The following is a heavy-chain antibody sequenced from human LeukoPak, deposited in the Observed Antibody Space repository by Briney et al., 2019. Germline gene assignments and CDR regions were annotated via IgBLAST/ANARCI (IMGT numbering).Heavy chain of an antibody. CDR1: GFTFSSYW. CDR2: IKQDGSEK. V-gene: IGHV3-7*03. J-gene: IGHJ5*02. D-gene: IGHD3-3*01. Sequence: PGGSLRLSCAASGFTFSSYWMSWVRQAPGKGLEWVANIKQDGSEKYYVDSVKGRFTISRDNAKNSLYLQMNSLKTEDTAVYYCLQGYGLDFWSGPAWGQGTLVTVSS. CDR3: LQGYGLDFWSGPA.